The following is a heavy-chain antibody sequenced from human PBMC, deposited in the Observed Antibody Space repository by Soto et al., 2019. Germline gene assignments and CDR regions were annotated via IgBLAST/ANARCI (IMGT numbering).Heavy chain of an antibody. Sequence: QVQLVQSGAEVKKPGSSEKVSCKASGGTFTSYSFSWVKPAPGQGLEWMGRIIPNRDIANYAQKFQGRVTITADKSTSTAYMELSSLRSDVTAVYYCARDPGNDYGDSDYWGQGTLVTVSS. CDR1: GGTFTSYS. V-gene: IGHV1-69*08. CDR3: ARDPGNDYGDSDY. CDR2: IIPNRDIA. D-gene: IGHD4-17*01. J-gene: IGHJ4*02.